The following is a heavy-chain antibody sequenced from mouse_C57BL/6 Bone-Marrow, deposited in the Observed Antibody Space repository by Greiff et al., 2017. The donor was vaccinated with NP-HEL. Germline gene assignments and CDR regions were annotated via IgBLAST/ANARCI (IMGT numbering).Heavy chain of an antibody. V-gene: IGHV5-16*01. CDR1: GFTFSDYY. Sequence: EVQVVESEGGLVQPGRSMKLSCTASGFTFSDYYMAWVRQVPEKGLEWVANINYDGSSTYYLDSLKSRFIISRDNAKNILYLQMSSLKSEDTATYYCAREDSSGGAWFAYWGQGTLVTVSA. J-gene: IGHJ3*01. D-gene: IGHD3-2*02. CDR3: AREDSSGGAWFAY. CDR2: INYDGSST.